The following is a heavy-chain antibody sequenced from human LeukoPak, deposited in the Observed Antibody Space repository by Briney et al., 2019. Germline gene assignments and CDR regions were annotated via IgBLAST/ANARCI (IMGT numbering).Heavy chain of an antibody. CDR1: GGSFSGYY. Sequence: SETLSLTCAVSGGSFSGYYWSWVRQPPGKGLEWIGEINHSGSTNYNPSLKSRVTISVDTSKNQFSLKLSSVTAADTAVYYCARRGSSGYYYYYYYMDVWGKGTTVTVSS. D-gene: IGHD3-22*01. CDR2: INHSGST. CDR3: ARRGSSGYYYYYYYMDV. J-gene: IGHJ6*03. V-gene: IGHV4-34*01.